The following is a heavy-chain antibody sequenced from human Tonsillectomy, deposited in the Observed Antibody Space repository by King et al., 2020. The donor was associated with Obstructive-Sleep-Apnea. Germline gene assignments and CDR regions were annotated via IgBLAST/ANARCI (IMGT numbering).Heavy chain of an antibody. J-gene: IGHJ4*02. CDR1: GGSIRSGNW. CDR2: IYQSGST. CDR3: ARSPTLEAAGMALGY. Sequence: VQLQESGPGLVKPSGTLSLTCPVSGGSIRSGNWWTWVRQPPGEGLEWIGEIYQSGSTNYNPSLKSRVAISVDRSKNRFSLKLTPVTAADTAVYYCARSPTLEAAGMALGYWGQGTLVTVSS. D-gene: IGHD6-13*01. V-gene: IGHV4-4*02.